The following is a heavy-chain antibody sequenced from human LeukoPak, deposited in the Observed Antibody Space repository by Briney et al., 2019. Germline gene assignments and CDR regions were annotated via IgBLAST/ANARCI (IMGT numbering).Heavy chain of an antibody. CDR2: IYPGDSDT. Sequence: GESLKISCECSGYSFTSYWSGWVRQMPGKGLECMGIIYPGDSDTRYSPSFQGQVTISADKSISTAYLQWSSLKASDTAMYYCARLSGRDGYNLGYWGQGTLVTVSS. J-gene: IGHJ4*02. CDR3: ARLSGRDGYNLGY. D-gene: IGHD5-24*01. CDR1: GYSFTSYW. V-gene: IGHV5-51*01.